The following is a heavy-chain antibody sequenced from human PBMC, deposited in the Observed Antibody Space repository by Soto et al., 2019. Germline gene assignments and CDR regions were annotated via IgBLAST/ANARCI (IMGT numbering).Heavy chain of an antibody. V-gene: IGHV3-73*02. CDR1: GFSFSDSA. Sequence: EVQLVESGGGLVQPGGSLKLSCAASGFSFSDSAMHWVRQASGKGLEWVGRIRTKANDYATAYAESVKGRFTISRDDSKNTAYLQMNSLKTEDTAVYYCTKPVESNWFDPWGQGTLVTVSS. D-gene: IGHD3-3*01. CDR3: TKPVESNWFDP. CDR2: IRTKANDYAT. J-gene: IGHJ5*02.